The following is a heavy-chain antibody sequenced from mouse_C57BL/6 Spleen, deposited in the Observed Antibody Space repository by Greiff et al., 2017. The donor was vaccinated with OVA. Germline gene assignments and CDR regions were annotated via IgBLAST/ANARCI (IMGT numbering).Heavy chain of an antibody. V-gene: IGHV1-4*01. CDR1: GYTFTSYT. D-gene: IGHD2-12*01. CDR2: INPSSGYT. Sequence: QVQLKQSGAELARPGASVKMSCKASGYTFTSYTMHWVKQRPGQGLEWIGYINPSSGYTKYNQKFKDKATLTADKSSSTAYMQLSSLTSEDSAVYYCARGDDGDWYFDVWGTGTTVTVSS. J-gene: IGHJ1*03. CDR3: ARGDDGDWYFDV.